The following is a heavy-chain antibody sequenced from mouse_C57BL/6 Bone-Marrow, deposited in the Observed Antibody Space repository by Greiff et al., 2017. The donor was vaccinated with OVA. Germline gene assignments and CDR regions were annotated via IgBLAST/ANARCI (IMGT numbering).Heavy chain of an antibody. CDR2: IHPSDSDT. J-gene: IGHJ1*03. V-gene: IGHV1-74*01. CDR1: GYTFTSYW. D-gene: IGHD2-3*01. CDR3: AIPILNGYYGFYWYFDV. Sequence: QVHVKQPGAELVKPGASVKVSCKASGYTFTSYWMHWVKQRPGQGLEWIGRIHPSDSDTKYNQKFKGKATLTVDKSSSTAYMQLSSLTSEDSAVYYCAIPILNGYYGFYWYFDVWGTGTTVTVSS.